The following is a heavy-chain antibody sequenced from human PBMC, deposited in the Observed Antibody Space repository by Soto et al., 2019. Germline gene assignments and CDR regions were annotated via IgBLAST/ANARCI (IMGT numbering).Heavy chain of an antibody. CDR2: MNPNSGNT. CDR1: GYTFTSYD. Sequence: QVPLVQSGAEVKKPGASVKVSCKASGYTFTSYDINWVRQATGQGLEWMGWMNPNSGNTGYAQKFQGRVTMTRNTSISTAYMELSSLRSEDTAVYYCSLALYSSGWDSHYYYYMDVWGKGTTVTVSS. J-gene: IGHJ6*03. V-gene: IGHV1-8*01. D-gene: IGHD6-19*01. CDR3: SLALYSSGWDSHYYYYMDV.